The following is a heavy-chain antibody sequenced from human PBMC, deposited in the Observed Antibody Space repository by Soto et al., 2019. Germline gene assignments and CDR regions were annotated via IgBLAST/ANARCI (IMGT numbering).Heavy chain of an antibody. J-gene: IGHJ4*02. D-gene: IGHD1-1*01. CDR3: ARHVHSSGNEAFDY. Sequence: SETLSLTCTVSGGSISSYYWSWIRQPPGKGLEWIGYIYYTGSTNYNPSLKSRVTISVDTSKNQFSLSLSSATAADTAVYYCARHVHSSGNEAFDYWGQGTLVTVSS. V-gene: IGHV4-59*08. CDR2: IYYTGST. CDR1: GGSISSYY.